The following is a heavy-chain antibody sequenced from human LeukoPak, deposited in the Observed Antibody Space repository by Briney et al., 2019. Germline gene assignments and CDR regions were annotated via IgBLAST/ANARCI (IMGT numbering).Heavy chain of an antibody. CDR3: ARERGYSSGWYVGY. Sequence: GGSLRLSCAASGFTFSSYAMHWVRQAPGKGLEWVAVISYDGSNKYYADSVKGRFTISRDNSKNTLYLQMNSLRAEDTAVYYCARERGYSSGWYVGYWGQGTLVTVSS. CDR2: ISYDGSNK. D-gene: IGHD6-19*01. CDR1: GFTFSSYA. V-gene: IGHV3-30-3*01. J-gene: IGHJ4*02.